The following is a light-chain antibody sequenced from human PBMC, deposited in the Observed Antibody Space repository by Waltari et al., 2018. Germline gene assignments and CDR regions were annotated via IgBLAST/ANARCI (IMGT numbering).Light chain of an antibody. J-gene: IGLJ1*01. Sequence: QAVVTQEPSVTVSPGGTVTLTCASSTGPVPSGLTPFWIQQKPGQAPRILISRTSDKKSWTPARFSGSLIGAKAALTLSGALPEDEADYYCLLSYSGTFYVFGTGTKVTVL. V-gene: IGLV7-46*01. CDR1: TGPVPSGLT. CDR3: LLSYSGTFYV. CDR2: RTS.